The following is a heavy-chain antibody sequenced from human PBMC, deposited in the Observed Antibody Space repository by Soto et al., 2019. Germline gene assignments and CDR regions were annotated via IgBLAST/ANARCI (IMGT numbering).Heavy chain of an antibody. CDR2: INPSGGST. J-gene: IGHJ5*02. V-gene: IGHV1-46*01. D-gene: IGHD3-22*01. Sequence: ASVKLSCKASGYTFTDYYIHWARQAPGQGLEWMGMINPSGGSTDYAQKFRGRVTMTRDTSISTAYMELSRLRSDDTAVYYCARGGEYYYDSSGPSGWFDPWGQGTLVTVSS. CDR3: ARGGEYYYDSSGPSGWFDP. CDR1: GYTFTDYY.